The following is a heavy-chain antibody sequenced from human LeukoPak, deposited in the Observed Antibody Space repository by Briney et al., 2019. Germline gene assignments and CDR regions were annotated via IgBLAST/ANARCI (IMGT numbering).Heavy chain of an antibody. CDR3: ARGRPWFDP. CDR2: INHSGST. J-gene: IGHJ5*02. Sequence: SETLSLTCTVSGGSISSSSYSWGWIRQPPGKGLEWIGEINHSGSTNYNPSLKSRVTISVDTSKNQFSLKLSSVTAADTAVYYCARGRPWFDPWGQGTLVTVSS. CDR1: GGSISSSSYS. V-gene: IGHV4-39*07.